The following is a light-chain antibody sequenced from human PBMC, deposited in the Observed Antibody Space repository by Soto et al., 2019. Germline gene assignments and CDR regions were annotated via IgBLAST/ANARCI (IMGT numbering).Light chain of an antibody. CDR1: QSISSW. Sequence: DIQMTQSPSTLSASEGDRVTITCRARQSISSWLAWYQQKPGKAPKLLIQKASSLEGGVPSRFSGSGSGTEFTLTISSLQPDDFATYYCQQYNTYPYTFGQGTKLEIK. J-gene: IGKJ2*01. CDR3: QQYNTYPYT. CDR2: KAS. V-gene: IGKV1-5*03.